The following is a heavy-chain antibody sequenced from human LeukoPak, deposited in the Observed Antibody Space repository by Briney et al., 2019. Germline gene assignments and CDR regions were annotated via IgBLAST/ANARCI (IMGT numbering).Heavy chain of an antibody. D-gene: IGHD1-1*01. J-gene: IGHJ4*02. V-gene: IGHV3-30*03. Sequence: GRSLRLSCAAPGFTFSSQTMHWVRQTPGKGLEWVALISFDGKNKFYGDSLIGRFTISRDNTKNTLFLQMNSLRAEDMGVYYCVRPMTTTRNFEHWGQGTLVTVSS. CDR3: VRPMTTTRNFEH. CDR2: ISFDGKNK. CDR1: GFTFSSQT.